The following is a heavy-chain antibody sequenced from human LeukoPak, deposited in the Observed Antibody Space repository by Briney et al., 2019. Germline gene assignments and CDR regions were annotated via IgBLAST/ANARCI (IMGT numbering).Heavy chain of an antibody. CDR1: GGSISSSNW. CDR3: ARDQLSKAWVAFDI. V-gene: IGHV4-4*02. J-gene: IGHJ3*02. CDR2: IYHSGST. D-gene: IGHD5-18*01. Sequence: SETLSLTCAVSGGSISSSNWWSWVRQPPGKGLEWIGEIYHSGSTNYNPSLKSRVTISVDKSKIQFSLKLSSVTAADTAVYYCARDQLSKAWVAFDIWGQGTMVTVSS.